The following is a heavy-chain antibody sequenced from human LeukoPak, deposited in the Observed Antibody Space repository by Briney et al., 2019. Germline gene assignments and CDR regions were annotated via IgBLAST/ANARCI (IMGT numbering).Heavy chain of an antibody. D-gene: IGHD6-13*01. CDR2: ISSSSSYI. Sequence: EGSLRLSCAASGFTFSSYSMNWVRQAPGKGLEWVSSISSSSSYIYYADSVKGRFTISRDNAKNSLYLQMNSLRAEDTAVYYCARDLRGSSWDKFDYWGQGTLVTVSS. J-gene: IGHJ4*02. CDR1: GFTFSSYS. V-gene: IGHV3-21*01. CDR3: ARDLRGSSWDKFDY.